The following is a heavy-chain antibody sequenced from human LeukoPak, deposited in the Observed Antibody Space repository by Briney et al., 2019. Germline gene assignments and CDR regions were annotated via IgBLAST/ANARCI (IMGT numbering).Heavy chain of an antibody. J-gene: IGHJ4*02. D-gene: IGHD4-17*01. CDR1: GFTFSDYY. V-gene: IGHV3-11*05. Sequence: GGSLRLSCAASGFTFSDYYMSWIRQAPGKGLEWLSYISSSSTNTNYADSVKGRFTISRDNAKRSLYLQVNSLRAEDTAVYYCAKDEVGVIGDYGSPWGQGTLVTVSS. CDR2: ISSSSTNT. CDR3: AKDEVGVIGDYGSP.